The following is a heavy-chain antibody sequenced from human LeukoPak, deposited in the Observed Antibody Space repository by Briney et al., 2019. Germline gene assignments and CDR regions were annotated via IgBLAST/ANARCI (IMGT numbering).Heavy chain of an antibody. J-gene: IGHJ4*02. CDR1: GGTFSSYA. CDR2: ISAYNGNT. CDR3: ASAPRGGYEPFDY. Sequence: GASVKVSCKASGGTFSSYAISWVRQAPGQGLEWMGWISAYNGNTNYAQKLQGRVTMTTDTSTSTAYMELRSLRSDDTAVYYCASAPRGGYEPFDYWGQGTLVTVSS. D-gene: IGHD5-12*01. V-gene: IGHV1-18*01.